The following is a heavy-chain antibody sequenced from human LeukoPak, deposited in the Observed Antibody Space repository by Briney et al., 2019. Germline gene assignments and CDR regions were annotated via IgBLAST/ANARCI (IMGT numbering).Heavy chain of an antibody. V-gene: IGHV4-34*01. CDR1: GGSFSGYY. CDR2: INHSGST. Sequence: SETLSLTRAVYGGSFSGYYWSWIRQPPGKGLEWIGEINHSGSTNYNPSLKSRVTISVDTSKNQFSLKLSSVTAADTAVYYCASLQNYYGSGSLDYWGQGTLVTVSS. D-gene: IGHD3-10*01. J-gene: IGHJ4*02. CDR3: ASLQNYYGSGSLDY.